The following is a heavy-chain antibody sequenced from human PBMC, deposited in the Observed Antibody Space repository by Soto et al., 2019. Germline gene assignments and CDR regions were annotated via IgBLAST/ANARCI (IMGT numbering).Heavy chain of an antibody. J-gene: IGHJ4*02. D-gene: IGHD5-12*01. Sequence: QVQLQESGPGLVKPSETLSLTCAVSGGSISGYYWSWIRQPPGKRLEWIGYIYYSGYTNYNPSLNGRVTISVDRSKNQFSLELRSVTASDTAVYYCARDSVGSGYDWGQGTLVTVSS. CDR3: ARDSVGSGYD. CDR1: GGSISGYY. V-gene: IGHV4-59*01. CDR2: IYYSGYT.